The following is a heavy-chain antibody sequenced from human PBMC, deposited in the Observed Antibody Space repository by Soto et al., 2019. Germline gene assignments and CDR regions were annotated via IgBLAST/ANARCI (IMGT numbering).Heavy chain of an antibody. D-gene: IGHD1-7*01. V-gene: IGHV4-39*01. Sequence: SETLSLTCTVSGGSISSSSYYWGWIRQPPGKGLEWIGSIYYSGSTYYNPSLKSRVTISVDTSKNQFSLKLSSVTAADTAVYYCAGFGITGTTGLYDYWGQGTLVTVSS. CDR2: IYYSGST. CDR1: GGSISSSSYY. J-gene: IGHJ4*02. CDR3: AGFGITGTTGLYDY.